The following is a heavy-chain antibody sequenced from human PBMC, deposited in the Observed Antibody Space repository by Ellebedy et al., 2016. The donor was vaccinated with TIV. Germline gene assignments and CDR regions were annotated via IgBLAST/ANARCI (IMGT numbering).Heavy chain of an antibody. CDR3: ARRGSYGDYAVQVNSWFDR. J-gene: IGHJ5*02. CDR2: IYQDGSAQ. D-gene: IGHD4-17*01. CDR1: GFSFRSYW. Sequence: GGSLRLSSAASGFSFRSYWMSWVRQAPGKGLGWVANIYQDGSAQYYVDSVKGRFTISRDNAKNSLFLQMNSLRVEDTAVYYCARRGSYGDYAVQVNSWFDRWGRGTLVTVAS. V-gene: IGHV3-7*01.